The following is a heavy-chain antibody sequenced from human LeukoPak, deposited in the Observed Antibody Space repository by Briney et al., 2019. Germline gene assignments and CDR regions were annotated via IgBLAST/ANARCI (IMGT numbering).Heavy chain of an antibody. CDR3: ARRVSATRWFDP. Sequence: PGGSLRLSCAASGFTFSSYWMHWFRQAPGKGLVWVSRINSDGSTTNYADSVKGRFTISRDNAENTLYLQMNSLRVDDTAVYYCARRVSATRWFDPWGQGTLVTVSS. CDR2: INSDGSTT. D-gene: IGHD2-15*01. CDR1: GFTFSSYW. V-gene: IGHV3-74*01. J-gene: IGHJ5*02.